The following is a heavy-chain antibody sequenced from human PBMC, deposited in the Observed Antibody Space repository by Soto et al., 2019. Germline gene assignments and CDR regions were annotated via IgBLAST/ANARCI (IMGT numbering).Heavy chain of an antibody. D-gene: IGHD6-13*01. J-gene: IGHJ4*02. CDR1: GGSFSGYY. CDR2: INHSGST. V-gene: IGHV4-34*01. CDR3: ARGIMRDEGNY. Sequence: QVQLQQWGAGLLKPSETLSRTCAVYGGSFSGYYWSWILQPPGKGLERIGEINHSGSTNYNPSLKRRVTTSVDTSTNQFSLKLSSVTAADTAVYYCARGIMRDEGNYWGQGTLVTVSS.